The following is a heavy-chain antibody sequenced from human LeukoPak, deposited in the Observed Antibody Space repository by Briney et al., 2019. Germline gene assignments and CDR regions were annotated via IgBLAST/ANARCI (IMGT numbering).Heavy chain of an antibody. Sequence: GGYLRPSCVASGFTFGHHFTSWVRQAPGGGLEWVANIHPDGSIQFHADSVKGRFSISRDNARNSVYLQMNSLRGEDTAVYYCARAVDVADYWGQGTLVTVSS. CDR2: IHPDGSIQ. CDR1: GFTFGHHF. V-gene: IGHV3-7*01. CDR3: ARAVDVADY. D-gene: IGHD3-16*01. J-gene: IGHJ4*02.